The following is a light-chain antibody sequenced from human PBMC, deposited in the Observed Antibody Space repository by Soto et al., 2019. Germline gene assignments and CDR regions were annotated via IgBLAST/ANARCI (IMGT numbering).Light chain of an antibody. CDR2: EVN. Sequence: QSVLTQPASVSGSPGQSITISCTGTSSDVGGYNSVSWYQHHPGKAPKLIIYEVNNRPSGVSSRFSGSKSGNTASLTISGLQAEDEADYYCSSYTSSSTLVVFAGGTKLTVL. CDR3: SSYTSSSTLVV. J-gene: IGLJ3*02. CDR1: SSDVGGYNS. V-gene: IGLV2-14*01.